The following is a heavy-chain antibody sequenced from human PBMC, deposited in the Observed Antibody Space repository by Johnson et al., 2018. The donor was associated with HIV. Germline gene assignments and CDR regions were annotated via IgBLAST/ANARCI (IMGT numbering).Heavy chain of an antibody. Sequence: VQLVESGGGLVQPGGSLRLSCVASGISFSSYWMHWVRQAPGKVLVWVSRIKSDGTSTNYADSVKGRFTISRDNAKDTLYLQMNSLRAEDTAVYYCAIQRSGGKGGGAFDIWGQGTMVTVSS. J-gene: IGHJ3*02. V-gene: IGHV3-74*01. CDR2: IKSDGTST. CDR3: AIQRSGGKGGGAFDI. D-gene: IGHD2-15*01. CDR1: GISFSSYW.